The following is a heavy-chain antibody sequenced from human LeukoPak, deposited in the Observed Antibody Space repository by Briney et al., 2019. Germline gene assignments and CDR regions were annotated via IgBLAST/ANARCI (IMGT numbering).Heavy chain of an antibody. CDR1: GFTVSSNY. D-gene: IGHD2-15*01. Sequence: PGGSLRLSCAASGFTVSSNYMSWVRQAPGKGLEWVSVIYSGGSTYYADSVKGRFTISRHNSKNTLYLQMNSLRAEDTAVYYCARDLGYCSGGSCGASDIWGQGTMVNVSS. CDR2: IYSGGST. V-gene: IGHV3-53*04. CDR3: ARDLGYCSGGSCGASDI. J-gene: IGHJ3*02.